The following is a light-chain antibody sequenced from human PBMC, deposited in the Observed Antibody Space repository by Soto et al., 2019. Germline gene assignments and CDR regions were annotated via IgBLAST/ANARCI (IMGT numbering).Light chain of an antibody. CDR2: EAS. Sequence: DIQMTQSPSSLSASVGDSVTITCRASQGISVYVAWYQQKPGKVRELLIYEASTLQSGVPSRFRGSGSGTYFTLTISSLQPEDVATYYCQNYNSAPYIFGQGTKLEIK. V-gene: IGKV1-27*01. CDR3: QNYNSAPYI. CDR1: QGISVY. J-gene: IGKJ2*01.